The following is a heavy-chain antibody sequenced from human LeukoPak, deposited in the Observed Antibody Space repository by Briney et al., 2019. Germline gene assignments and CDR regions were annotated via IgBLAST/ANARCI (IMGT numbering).Heavy chain of an antibody. CDR3: ARGGEEYCGSDCFRAFDI. V-gene: IGHV3-53*01. CDR2: IYSGGST. D-gene: IGHD2-21*02. J-gene: IGHJ3*02. Sequence: GGSLRLSCAISGFTVSNNYMSWVRQPPGKGLEWVSVIYSGGSTYYADSVKGRFTISRDTSKNTLYLQMNSVRAEDTAVYYCARGGEEYCGSDCFRAFDIWGQGTMVTVSP. CDR1: GFTVSNNY.